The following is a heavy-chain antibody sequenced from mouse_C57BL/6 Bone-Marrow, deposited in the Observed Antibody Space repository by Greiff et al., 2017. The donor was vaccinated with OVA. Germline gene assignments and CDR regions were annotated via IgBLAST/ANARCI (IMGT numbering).Heavy chain of an antibody. J-gene: IGHJ1*03. CDR3: AVTTVVATPYWYFDV. D-gene: IGHD1-1*01. CDR2: IDPSDSYT. CDR1: GYTFTSYW. Sequence: QVQLQQPGAELVMPGASVKLSCKASGYTFTSYWMHWVKQRPGQGLEWIGEIDPSDSYTNYNQKFKGKSTLTVDKSSSTAYMQLSSLTSEDSAVYYCAVTTVVATPYWYFDVWGTGTTVTVSS. V-gene: IGHV1-69*01.